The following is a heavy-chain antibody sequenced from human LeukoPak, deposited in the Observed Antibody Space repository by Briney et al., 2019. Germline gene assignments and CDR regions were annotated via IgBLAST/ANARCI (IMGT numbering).Heavy chain of an antibody. D-gene: IGHD5-12*01. CDR2: IYPGDSDT. J-gene: IGHJ6*02. CDR3: ATRGYRSYYYYGMDV. V-gene: IGHV5-51*01. CDR1: GYSFTSYW. Sequence: GESLQISCQGSGYSFTSYWIGWVRQMPGKGLEWMGIIYPGDSDTRYSPSFQGQVTISADKSIGTAYLQWSSLKASDTAMYYCATRGYRSYYYYGMDVWGQGTTVTVSS.